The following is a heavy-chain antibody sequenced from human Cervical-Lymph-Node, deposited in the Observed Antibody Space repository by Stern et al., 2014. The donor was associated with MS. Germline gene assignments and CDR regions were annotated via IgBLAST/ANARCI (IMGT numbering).Heavy chain of an antibody. V-gene: IGHV1-46*01. CDR2: INPSGGST. CDR1: GYTFTNYY. CDR3: AREVAGHRLGMMDV. Sequence: VQLVESGAEVKKPGASVKGSCKASGYTFTNYYMHWVRQAPGPGLEWMGIINPSGGSTSNAQKFQGRVTMNRDTSTSTVHMELSSLRSEDTAVYYCAREVAGHRLGMMDVWGQGTTVTVSS. J-gene: IGHJ6*02. D-gene: IGHD6-19*01.